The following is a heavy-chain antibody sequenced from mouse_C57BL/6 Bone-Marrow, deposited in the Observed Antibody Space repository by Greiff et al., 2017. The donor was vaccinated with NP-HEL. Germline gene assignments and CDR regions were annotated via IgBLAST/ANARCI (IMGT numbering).Heavy chain of an antibody. D-gene: IGHD1-1*01. V-gene: IGHV1-81*01. CDR1: GYTFTSYG. CDR2: IYPRSGNT. CDR3: ARDYYYGSSPGWFAY. J-gene: IGHJ3*01. Sequence: QVHVKQSGAELARPGASVKLSCKASGYTFTSYGISWVKQRTGQGLEWIGEIYPRSGNTYYNEKFKGKATLTADKSSSTAYMELRSLTSEDSAVYFGARDYYYGSSPGWFAYWGQGTLVTVSA.